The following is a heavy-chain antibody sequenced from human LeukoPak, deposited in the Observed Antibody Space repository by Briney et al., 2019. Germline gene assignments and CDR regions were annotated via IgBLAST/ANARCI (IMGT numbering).Heavy chain of an antibody. CDR1: GFTVSSNY. Sequence: GGSLRLSCAASGFTVSSNYMSWVRQAPGKGLEWVSVIYSGGSTYYADSVKGRFTISRDNSKNTLYLQMNSLRAEDTAVYYCARSRGSGSYPFDYWGQGTLVTVSS. D-gene: IGHD3-10*01. J-gene: IGHJ4*02. CDR3: ARSRGSGSYPFDY. V-gene: IGHV3-53*01. CDR2: IYSGGST.